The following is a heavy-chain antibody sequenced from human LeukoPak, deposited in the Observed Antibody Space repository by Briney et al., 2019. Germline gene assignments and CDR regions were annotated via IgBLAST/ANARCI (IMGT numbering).Heavy chain of an antibody. D-gene: IGHD2-2*01. V-gene: IGHV1-2*02. CDR2: INPNSGGT. CDR1: GYTFTGYY. Sequence: ASVKVSCKASGYTFTGYYMHWVRQAPGQGLEWMRWINPNSGGTNYAQKFQGRVTMTRDTSISTAYMELSRLRSDDTAVYYCAREMAVVPAAAYYYYGMDVWGQGTTVTVSS. J-gene: IGHJ6*02. CDR3: AREMAVVPAAAYYYYGMDV.